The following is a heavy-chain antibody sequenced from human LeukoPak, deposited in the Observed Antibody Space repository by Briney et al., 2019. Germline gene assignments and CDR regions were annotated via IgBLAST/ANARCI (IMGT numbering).Heavy chain of an antibody. D-gene: IGHD1-26*01. CDR3: GRYGVVGATPDY. CDR2: ISGSGENK. J-gene: IGHJ4*02. Sequence: GGTLRLSCAAYGFTFSTYALSWVGQAPGKGLGWGSGISGSGENKYYADSLKGRCTFSRDNTKNSLYLQMNSLRAEDTAVYYCGRYGVVGATPDYWGQGTLVTVSP. V-gene: IGHV3-23*01. CDR1: GFTFSTYA.